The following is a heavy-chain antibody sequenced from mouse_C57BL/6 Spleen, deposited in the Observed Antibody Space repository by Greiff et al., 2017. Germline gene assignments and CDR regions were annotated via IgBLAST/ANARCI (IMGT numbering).Heavy chain of an antibody. D-gene: IGHD1-1*01. J-gene: IGHJ2*02. V-gene: IGHV6-6*01. CDR3: TRSRLLRVFDY. CDR2: IRNKANNHAT. Sequence: EVKVVESGGGLVQPGGSMKLSCAASGFTFSDAWMDWVRQSPEKGLEWVAEIRNKANNHATYYAESVKGRFTISRDDSKSSVYLQMNSLRAEDSGIYYCTRSRLLRVFDYWGQGTSLTVSS. CDR1: GFTFSDAW.